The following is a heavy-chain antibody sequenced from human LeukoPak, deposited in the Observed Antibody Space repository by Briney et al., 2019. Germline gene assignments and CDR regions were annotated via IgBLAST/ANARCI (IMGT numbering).Heavy chain of an antibody. CDR3: ARGVERWLQLIAFDI. D-gene: IGHD5-24*01. Sequence: GGSLRLSCAASGFTLSSYAMHWVRQAPGKGLEWVAVISYDGSNKYYADSVKGRFTISRDNSKNTLYLQMNSLRAEDTAVYYCARGVERWLQLIAFDIWGQGTMVTVSS. CDR2: ISYDGSNK. CDR1: GFTLSSYA. V-gene: IGHV3-30-3*01. J-gene: IGHJ3*02.